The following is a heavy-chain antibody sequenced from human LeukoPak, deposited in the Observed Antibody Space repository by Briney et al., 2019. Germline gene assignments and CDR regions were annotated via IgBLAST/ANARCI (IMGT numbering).Heavy chain of an antibody. CDR3: AGSLPPPRFAP. Sequence: PSETLSLTCTVSGYSISSGYYWGWIRQPPGKGLEWIGSIYHSGSTYYNPSLKSRVTISVDTSKNQFSLKLTSVTAADTAVYYCAGSLPPPRFAPWGQGTLVTVSS. V-gene: IGHV4-38-2*02. CDR1: GYSISSGYY. CDR2: IYHSGST. J-gene: IGHJ5*02.